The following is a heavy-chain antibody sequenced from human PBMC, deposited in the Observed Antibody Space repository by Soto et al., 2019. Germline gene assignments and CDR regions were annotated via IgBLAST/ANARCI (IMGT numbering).Heavy chain of an antibody. Sequence: WTWIRHPPGKGLEWIGNIHYSGRANYNPSLESRITISVDTSNNQFSLKVTSVTAADTAVYFCARGTYYYGSGSYPWFDPWGQGTLVTVSS. CDR3: ARGTYYYGSGSYPWFDP. D-gene: IGHD3-10*01. V-gene: IGHV4-31*02. CDR2: IHYSGRA. J-gene: IGHJ5*02.